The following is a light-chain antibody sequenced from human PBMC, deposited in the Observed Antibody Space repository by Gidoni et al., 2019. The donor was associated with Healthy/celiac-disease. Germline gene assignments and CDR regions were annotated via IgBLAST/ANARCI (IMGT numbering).Light chain of an antibody. CDR3: QQRSNWPPYT. CDR2: DAS. Sequence: EIVFTQSPATLSLSPGESATLSCRASQSVSSYLAWYQQKPGQAPRLLIYDASNRATGIPARFSGSGSGTDFTLTISSLEPEDFAFYYCQQRSNWPPYTFGQGTKLEIK. V-gene: IGKV3-11*01. CDR1: QSVSSY. J-gene: IGKJ2*01.